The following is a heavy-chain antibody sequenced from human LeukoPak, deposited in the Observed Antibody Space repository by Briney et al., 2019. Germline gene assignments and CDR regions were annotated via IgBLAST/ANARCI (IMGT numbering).Heavy chain of an antibody. CDR2: IDWNGGNT. D-gene: IGHD3-22*01. CDR3: ASDVTLIVTFIGDAFDI. CDR1: GFTFDDYG. J-gene: IGHJ3*02. Sequence: GGSLRLSCAASGFTFDDYGMSWVRQAPGKGLEWVATIDWNGGNTAYADSVKGRFTISRDNAKNSLYLQMNSLRAEDTALYYCASDVTLIVTFIGDAFDIWGQGTMVTVSS. V-gene: IGHV3-20*04.